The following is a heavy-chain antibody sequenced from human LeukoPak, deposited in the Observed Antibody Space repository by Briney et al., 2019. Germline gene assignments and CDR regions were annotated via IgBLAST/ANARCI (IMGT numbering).Heavy chain of an antibody. J-gene: IGHJ4*02. CDR2: IYYSGTA. D-gene: IGHD4-17*01. V-gene: IGHV4-31*03. CDR1: GGSISSGGYY. Sequence: PSQTLSLTCTVSGGSISSGGYYWSWVRQHPEKGLEWIGYIYYSGTAYYNPSLKSRVTMSVDTSKNQFSLKLDSVTAADTAVYYCARFSNDHGVKFDYWGQGTPVTVSS. CDR3: ARFSNDHGVKFDY.